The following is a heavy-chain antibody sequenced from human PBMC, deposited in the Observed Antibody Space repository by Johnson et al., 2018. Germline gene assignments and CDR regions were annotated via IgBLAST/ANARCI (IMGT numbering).Heavy chain of an antibody. CDR3: ARGRFGELLPPSVYYYYMDV. J-gene: IGHJ6*03. D-gene: IGHD3-10*01. CDR1: GFTFSTYP. V-gene: IGHV3-30*04. CDR2: ISNDGKNN. Sequence: QVQLVQSGGGVVQPGTSLRLSCAASGFTFSTYPLHWVRQAPGKGLEWVAIISNDGKNNYYDDSVTGRFLISSENSKNTLFLQMNSLRGEDTAVYYCARGRFGELLPPSVYYYYMDVGGKGTTVTVSS.